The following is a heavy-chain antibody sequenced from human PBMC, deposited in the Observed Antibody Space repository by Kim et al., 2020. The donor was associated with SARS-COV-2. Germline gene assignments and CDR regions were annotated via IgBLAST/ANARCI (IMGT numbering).Heavy chain of an antibody. CDR2: IYYSGST. CDR3: ARGAKWELLRKAAFDI. CDR1: GGSISSYY. J-gene: IGHJ3*02. D-gene: IGHD1-26*01. V-gene: IGHV4-59*01. Sequence: SETLSLTCTVSGGSISSYYWSWIRQPPGKGLEWIGYIYYSGSTNYNPSLKSRVTISVDTSKNQFSLKLSSVTAADTAVYYCARGAKWELLRKAAFDIWGQGTMVTVSS.